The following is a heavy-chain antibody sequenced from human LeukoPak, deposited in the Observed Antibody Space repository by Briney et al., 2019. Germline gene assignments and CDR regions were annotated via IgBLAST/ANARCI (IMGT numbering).Heavy chain of an antibody. CDR2: ITNSGSNT. CDR1: GFTFRSYS. D-gene: IGHD1-26*01. V-gene: IGHV3-23*01. J-gene: IGHJ4*02. Sequence: GSLRLSCAGSGFTFRSYSMTWVCQAPGKGLEWVSTITNSGSNTYYADSVKGRFTNSRDNSKNTLYLQMSSLRADDTAVYYCAKTMGAIDHDYWGQGTLVIVSS. CDR3: AKTMGAIDHDY.